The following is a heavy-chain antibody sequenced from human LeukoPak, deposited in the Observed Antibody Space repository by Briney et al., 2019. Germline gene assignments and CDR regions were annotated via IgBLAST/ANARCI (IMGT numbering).Heavy chain of an antibody. CDR3: VREDTPATANY. V-gene: IGHV3-23*01. D-gene: IGHD2-21*02. CDR1: GFNFANHA. Sequence: GGSLRLPCAASGFNFANHAMSWVRQTAGKGLEWVSAISGGGDITYYADSVKGRFTISRDNSKDTLFLQMHSLRPGDTAVYYCVREDTPATANYWGQGTLVTISS. CDR2: ISGGGDIT. J-gene: IGHJ4*02.